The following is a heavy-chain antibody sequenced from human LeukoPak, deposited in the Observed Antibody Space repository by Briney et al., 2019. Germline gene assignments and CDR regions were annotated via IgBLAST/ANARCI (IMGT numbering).Heavy chain of an antibody. Sequence: SGGSPRLSCAASGFTFSSYAMHWVRQAPGKGLEWVAVISYDGSNKYYADSVKGRFTISRDNSKNTLYLQMNSLRAEDTAVYYCARDCCPGAFDIWGQGTMVTVSS. CDR3: ARDCCPGAFDI. V-gene: IGHV3-30-3*01. CDR2: ISYDGSNK. CDR1: GFTFSSYA. J-gene: IGHJ3*02. D-gene: IGHD2-15*01.